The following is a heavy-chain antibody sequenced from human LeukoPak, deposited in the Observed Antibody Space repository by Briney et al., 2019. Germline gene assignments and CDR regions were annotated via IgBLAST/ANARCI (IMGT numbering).Heavy chain of an antibody. CDR2: MSFDGDSE. J-gene: IGHJ6*03. CDR3: ARDGSVFWRGYHSISYNYYMDV. CDR1: GFTFSTYP. Sequence: PGGSLRLSCAASGFTFSTYPMHWVRQAPGKGLEWVAVMSFDGDSEYYSDSVRGRFTVSRDNAKSTLYLQMNSLRPEDTAVYFCARDGSVFWRGYHSISYNYYMDVWGEGTTVTVSS. V-gene: IGHV3-30-3*01. D-gene: IGHD3-3*01.